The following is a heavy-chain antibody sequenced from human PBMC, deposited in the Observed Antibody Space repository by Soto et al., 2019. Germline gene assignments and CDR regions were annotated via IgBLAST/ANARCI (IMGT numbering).Heavy chain of an antibody. CDR1: GGAFKVNY. J-gene: IGHJ4*02. V-gene: IGHV4-34*01. CDR3: ARGRGEVDY. Sequence: SGPLSPTWAANGGAFKVNYWNWIRQPPGKGLEWIGEIKHGGSTNYNPSLKTRVTMSLDTSKNQVSLKLTSVTAADTAVYYCARGRGEVDYWGQGTQVTVSS. D-gene: IGHD3-16*01. CDR2: IKHGGST.